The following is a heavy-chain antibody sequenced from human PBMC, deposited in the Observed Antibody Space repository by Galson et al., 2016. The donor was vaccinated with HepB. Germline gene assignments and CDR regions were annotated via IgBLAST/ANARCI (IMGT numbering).Heavy chain of an antibody. CDR1: GFTFSNYA. Sequence: SLRLSCAASGFTFSNYAMNWVRQAPGKGLEWVAVISYDGSKKYYADSVKGRFTISRDNAKNTLYVQMNSLRAEDTAVYYCARRYNSQLYYDYAVDVWGQGTTVTASS. CDR3: ARRYNSQLYYDYAVDV. D-gene: IGHD6-13*01. V-gene: IGHV3-30*04. CDR2: ISYDGSKK. J-gene: IGHJ6*02.